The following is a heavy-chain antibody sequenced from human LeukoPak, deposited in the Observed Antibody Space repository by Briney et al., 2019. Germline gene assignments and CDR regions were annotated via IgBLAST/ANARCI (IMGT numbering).Heavy chain of an antibody. CDR1: GYTFMTYG. D-gene: IGHD3-3*01. J-gene: IGHJ5*02. V-gene: IGHV1-18*01. Sequence: ASVKVSCKTYGYTFMTYGISWVRPAPGQGLEWVGWVHSYTGDTKYAQKFQGRVTMTADSATATGYMELRSLTSDDTATYYCTKARRISIYGEGCPDWFETWGQGTLLTVTS. CDR2: VHSYTGDT. CDR3: TKARRISIYGEGCPDWFET.